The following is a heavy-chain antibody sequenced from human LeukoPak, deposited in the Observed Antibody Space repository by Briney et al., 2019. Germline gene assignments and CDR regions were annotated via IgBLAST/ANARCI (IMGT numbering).Heavy chain of an antibody. CDR2: IYYSGST. J-gene: IGHJ4*02. D-gene: IGHD3-10*01. V-gene: IGHV4-59*01. CDR3: ARATGTPSDYFDY. CDR1: GGSISSYY. Sequence: SETLSLTCTVSGGSISSYYWSWIRQPPGKGLEWIGYIYYSGSTNYNPSLKSRVTISVDTSKNQFSLKLSSVTAADTAVYYCARATGTPSDYFDYWGQGTLVTVSS.